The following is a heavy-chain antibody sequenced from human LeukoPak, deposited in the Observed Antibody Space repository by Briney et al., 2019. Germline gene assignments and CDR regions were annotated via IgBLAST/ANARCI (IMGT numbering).Heavy chain of an antibody. CDR1: GFTFSNYA. D-gene: IGHD4-17*01. V-gene: IGHV3-23*01. CDR3: AKRRTTVITMDYFDY. CDR2: ISGGAGTP. Sequence: GGSLRLSCAASGFTFSNYAMSWVRQAPGKGLEWVSGISGGAGTPYYADSVKGRFTVSRDNSKNTLYLQMSSLRAEDTAVYYCAKRRTTVITMDYFDYWGQGTLVTVSS. J-gene: IGHJ4*02.